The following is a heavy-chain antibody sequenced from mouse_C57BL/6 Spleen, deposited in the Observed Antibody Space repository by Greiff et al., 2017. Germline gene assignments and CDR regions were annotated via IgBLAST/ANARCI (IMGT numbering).Heavy chain of an antibody. D-gene: IGHD2-4*01. CDR3: AKRNDYDGYYYAMDY. Sequence: DVKLQESGPELVKPGASVKISCKASGYSFTGYYMNWVKQSPEKSLEWIGEINPSTGGTTYNQKFKAKATLTVDKSSSTAYMQLKSLTTEDSAVYYCAKRNDYDGYYYAMDYWGQGTSVTVSS. J-gene: IGHJ4*01. V-gene: IGHV1-42*01. CDR2: INPSTGGT. CDR1: GYSFTGYY.